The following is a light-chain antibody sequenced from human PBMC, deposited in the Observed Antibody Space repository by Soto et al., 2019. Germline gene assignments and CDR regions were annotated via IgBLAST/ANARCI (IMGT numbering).Light chain of an antibody. Sequence: EIVLTQSPGTLSLSPGERATLSCRASQSISSSYLAWYQQKPGQAPRLLVYGASSRATGIPDRFSGSGSGTDFTLTISRLELEDCAVYYCQQYGSSRFTFGPGTKVDIK. J-gene: IGKJ3*01. CDR1: QSISSSY. CDR2: GAS. V-gene: IGKV3-20*01. CDR3: QQYGSSRFT.